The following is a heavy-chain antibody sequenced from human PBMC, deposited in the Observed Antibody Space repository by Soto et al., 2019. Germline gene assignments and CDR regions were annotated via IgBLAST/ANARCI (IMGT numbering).Heavy chain of an antibody. CDR2: IYYNERT. CDR1: GVSISSSQW. CDR3: GRTKDYFYGVDV. V-gene: IGHV4-4*02. J-gene: IGHJ6*02. Sequence: QVQLQESGPGLVKPSGTLSLTCAVSGVSISSSQWWSWVRQPPGKGLEWIGEIYYNERTNYNPSLKSRLTMSLDKCKNQVSLKLSSVTAADTATYYCGRTKDYFYGVDVWGQGTTVTVSS.